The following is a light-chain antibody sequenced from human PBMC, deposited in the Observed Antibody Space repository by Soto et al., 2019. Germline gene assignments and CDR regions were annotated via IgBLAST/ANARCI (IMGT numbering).Light chain of an antibody. Sequence: EIVMTQSPATLSVSPGERATLSCRASQSISSNLAWYQQKPGQAPRLLIYSASTRATGIPARFSGSGSGTEFTLTISSLQSEDFAVYYCQQYNNWPPFGQGTKVDIK. CDR1: QSISSN. CDR3: QQYNNWPP. J-gene: IGKJ1*01. CDR2: SAS. V-gene: IGKV3-15*01.